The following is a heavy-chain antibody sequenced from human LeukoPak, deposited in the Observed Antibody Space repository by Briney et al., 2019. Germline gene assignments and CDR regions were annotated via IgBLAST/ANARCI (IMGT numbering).Heavy chain of an antibody. CDR3: AKDRGGRDGYNFDY. J-gene: IGHJ4*02. CDR2: IYSGGST. D-gene: IGHD5-24*01. V-gene: IGHV3-66*01. Sequence: GGSLRLSCAASGFTVSSNYMSWVRQAPGNGLEWVSVIYSGGSTYYADSVKGRFTISRDISKNTLYLQMNSLRAEDTAVYYCAKDRGGRDGYNFDYWGQGTLVTVSS. CDR1: GFTVSSNY.